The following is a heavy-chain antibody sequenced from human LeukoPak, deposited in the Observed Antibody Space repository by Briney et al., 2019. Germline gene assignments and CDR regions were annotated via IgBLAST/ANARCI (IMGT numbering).Heavy chain of an antibody. V-gene: IGHV3-7*01. CDR2: IKQDGSEK. Sequence: PGGSLRLSCAASGFTFSSYWMSWVRQAPGKGLEWVANIKQDGSEKYYVDSVKGRITISRDNAKNSLYLQMNSLRAEDTAVYYCARDEPSSSWYNFDYWGQGTLVTVSS. CDR1: GFTFSSYW. J-gene: IGHJ4*02. CDR3: ARDEPSSSWYNFDY. D-gene: IGHD6-13*01.